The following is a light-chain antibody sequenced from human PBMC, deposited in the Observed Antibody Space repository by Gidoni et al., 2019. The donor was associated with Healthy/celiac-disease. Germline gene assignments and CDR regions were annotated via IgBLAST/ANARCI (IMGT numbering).Light chain of an antibody. J-gene: IGKJ2*01. CDR3: QQYNNWPYT. CDR2: GAS. Sequence: EIVITQSPDTLSVSPGERATLSCRASQSVSSNLAWYQQKPGQAPRLLIYGASTRATGIPARFSGSGSGTEFTLTISSLQSEDFAVYYCQQYNNWPYTFGQGTKLEIK. CDR1: QSVSSN. V-gene: IGKV3-15*01.